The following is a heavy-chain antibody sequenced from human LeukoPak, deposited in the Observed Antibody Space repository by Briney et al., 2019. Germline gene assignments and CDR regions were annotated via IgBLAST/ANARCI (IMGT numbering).Heavy chain of an antibody. V-gene: IGHV1-18*01. Sequence: ASVKVSCKASGYTFTSYGISWVRQAPGQGLEWMGWISAYNGNTNYAQKLQGRVTMTTDTSTSTAYMALRSLRSDDTAVYYCARDPYYDSSGYTYFDYWGQGTLVTVSS. CDR2: ISAYNGNT. CDR3: ARDPYYDSSGYTYFDY. CDR1: GYTFTSYG. J-gene: IGHJ4*02. D-gene: IGHD3-22*01.